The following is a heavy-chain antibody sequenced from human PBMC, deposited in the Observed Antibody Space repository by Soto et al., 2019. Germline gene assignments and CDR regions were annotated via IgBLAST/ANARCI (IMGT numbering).Heavy chain of an antibody. CDR2: LSGGGSTT. CDR1: GFTFSSYA. J-gene: IGHJ4*02. Sequence: GSLRLSCATSGFTFSSYAMSWVRQTPGKGLEWVSGLSGGGSTTYYADSVKGRFTISRDNSKNTLYLQMNSLRAEDTATYYCAKGVYSSRAASDFWGQGTLVTVSS. CDR3: AKGVYSSRAASDF. V-gene: IGHV3-23*01. D-gene: IGHD6-19*01.